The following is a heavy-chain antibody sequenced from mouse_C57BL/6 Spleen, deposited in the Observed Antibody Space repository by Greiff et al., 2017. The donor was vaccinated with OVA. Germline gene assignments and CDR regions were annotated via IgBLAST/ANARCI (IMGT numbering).Heavy chain of an antibody. Sequence: QVQLQQSGAELVRPGASVTLSCKASGYTFTDYEMHWVKQTPVHGLEWIGAIDPETGGTAYNQKFKGKAILTADKSSSTAYMELRSLTSEDSAVYYCPPQDWSLFDHWAQRTPPIVS. V-gene: IGHV1-15*01. CDR2: IDPETGGT. J-gene: IGHJ2*01. D-gene: IGHD6-1*01. CDR1: GYTFTDYE. CDR3: PPQDWSLFDH.